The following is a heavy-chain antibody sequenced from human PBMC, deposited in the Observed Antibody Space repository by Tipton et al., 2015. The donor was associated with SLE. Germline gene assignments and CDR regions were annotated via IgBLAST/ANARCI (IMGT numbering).Heavy chain of an antibody. CDR2: IYDSGST. J-gene: IGHJ4*02. CDR1: GGSISCSSYF. Sequence: TLSLTCTVSGGSISCSSYFWGWIRQPPGKGLEWIGNIYDSGSTSYNLSRKSRLSISVDKSRNQFSLKLSSVTAADTAVYYCARGTYHYDGSGSRIRNYFDFWGQGTLVTVSS. CDR3: ARGTYHYDGSGSRIRNYFDF. V-gene: IGHV4-39*07. D-gene: IGHD3-22*01.